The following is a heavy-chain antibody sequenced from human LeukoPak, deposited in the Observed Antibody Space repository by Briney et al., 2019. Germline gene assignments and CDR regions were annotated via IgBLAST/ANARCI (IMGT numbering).Heavy chain of an antibody. V-gene: IGHV3-23*01. CDR2: ISGSGGST. J-gene: IGHJ4*02. CDR1: GFTFSSYA. CDR3: AKVPSSSWYKGIDY. D-gene: IGHD6-13*01. Sequence: PGGSLRLSCAASGFTFSSYAMSWVRQAPGKGLEWVSSISGSGGSTYYADSVKGRFTISRDNSMNTLFLQMNSLRAEDTAVYYCAKVPSSSWYKGIDYWGQGALVTVSS.